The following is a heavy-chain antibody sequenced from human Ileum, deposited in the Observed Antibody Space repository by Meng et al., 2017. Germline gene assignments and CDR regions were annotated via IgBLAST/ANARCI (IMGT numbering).Heavy chain of an antibody. CDR1: GFTVSSGY. V-gene: IGHV3-66*02. Sequence: EVPLVGSVGGLVQPGGSLRLSCAASGFTVSSGYVSWVRQAPGKGLEWVSVIYSGGNTYYADSVKGRFTISRDNSRNTVYLQMNSLRPEDTAVYYCANRWDGGWYDSWGQGTLVTVSS. CDR3: ANRWDGGWYDS. CDR2: IYSGGNT. J-gene: IGHJ5*01. D-gene: IGHD4-23*01.